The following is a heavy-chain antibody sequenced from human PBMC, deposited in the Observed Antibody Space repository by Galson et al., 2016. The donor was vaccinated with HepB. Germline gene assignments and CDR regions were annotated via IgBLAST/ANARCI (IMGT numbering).Heavy chain of an antibody. V-gene: IGHV3-7*01. CDR1: FTTYW. Sequence: FTTYWMDWVRQAPGKGLEWVANINQDGSVKYYVDSVRGRFTVSRDNSKNSLYLQMNSLRVEDTAVYYCATQLDFWGQGTLVTVSS. J-gene: IGHJ4*02. CDR2: INQDGSVK. CDR3: ATQLDF.